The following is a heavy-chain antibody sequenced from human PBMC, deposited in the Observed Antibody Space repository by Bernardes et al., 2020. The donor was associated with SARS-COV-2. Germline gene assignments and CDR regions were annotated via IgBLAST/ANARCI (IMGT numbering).Heavy chain of an antibody. CDR2: IGTGGDP. V-gene: IGHV3-13*05. CDR1: GFTFSSYD. D-gene: IGHD6-19*01. Sequence: GGSLRLSCAASGFTFSSYDMHWVRQVTGKGLEWVSGIGTGGDPYYPASMRGRFTISRENAKNTLFLQMNSLRGGDTAVYYCARGRRDGVAVAGRGLCYFDLWGRGTLVSVST. CDR3: ARGRRDGVAVAGRGLCYFDL. J-gene: IGHJ2*01.